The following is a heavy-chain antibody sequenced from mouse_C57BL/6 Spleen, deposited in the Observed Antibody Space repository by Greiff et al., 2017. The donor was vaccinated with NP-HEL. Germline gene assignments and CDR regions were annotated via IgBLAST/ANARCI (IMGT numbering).Heavy chain of an antibody. CDR3: ARSHPLYYYAMDY. Sequence: VKLQQSGPELVKPGASVKISCKASGYAFSSSWMNWVKQRPGKGLEWIGRIYPGDGDTNYNGKFKGKATLTADKSSSTAYMQLSSLTSEDSAVYFCARSHPLYYYAMDYWGQGTSVTVSS. CDR2: IYPGDGDT. V-gene: IGHV1-82*01. J-gene: IGHJ4*01. D-gene: IGHD1-1*01. CDR1: GYAFSSSW.